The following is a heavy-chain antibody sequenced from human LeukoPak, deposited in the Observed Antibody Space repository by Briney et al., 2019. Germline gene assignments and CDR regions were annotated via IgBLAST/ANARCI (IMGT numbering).Heavy chain of an antibody. CDR1: GFTFSSYS. Sequence: PGGSLRLSCAASGFTFSSYSMNWVRQAPGKGLEWVSSISSSSSYIYYADSVKGRFTISRDNAKNSLYLQMSSLRAEDTAVYYCARGGTKPEVFDYWGQGTLVTVSS. V-gene: IGHV3-21*01. CDR3: ARGGTKPEVFDY. J-gene: IGHJ4*02. CDR2: ISSSSSYI.